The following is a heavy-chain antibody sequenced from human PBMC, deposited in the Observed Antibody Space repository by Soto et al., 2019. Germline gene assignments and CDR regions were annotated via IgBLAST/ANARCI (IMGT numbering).Heavy chain of an antibody. CDR1: GDISPRYG. D-gene: IGHD4-17*01. CDR3: RGDHGNYGTFAQ. Sequence: QVQLVQSGPEVKKPGALVKVSCKASGDISPRYGISWVRQAPGQGLEWLGWITCYNGVTNYAQSLQGRVTLTTDSSTSTAYMEVRSLRFADTAVYYCRGDHGNYGTFAQWGQGTLVTVSS. J-gene: IGHJ4*02. CDR2: ITCYNGVT. V-gene: IGHV1-18*01.